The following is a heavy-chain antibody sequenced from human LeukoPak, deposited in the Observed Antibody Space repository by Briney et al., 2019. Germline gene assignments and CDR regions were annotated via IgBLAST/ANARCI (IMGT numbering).Heavy chain of an antibody. D-gene: IGHD2-2*02. V-gene: IGHV3-23*01. CDR3: AKEHDYTNAAPEWGFDS. J-gene: IGHJ4*02. CDR1: GFTFSVYA. Sequence: GGSLRLSCAASGFTFSVYAMSWLRQAPGKGLEWVSGLSGSSSHTKDADFVRGRFTIYRDNSRNTLFLQLNSLTAKDTAVYYCAKEHDYTNAAPEWGFDSWGQGSLVIVSS. CDR2: LSGSSSHT.